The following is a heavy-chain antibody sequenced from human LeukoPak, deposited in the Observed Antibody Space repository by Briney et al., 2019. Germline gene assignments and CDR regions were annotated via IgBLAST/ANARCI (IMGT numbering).Heavy chain of an antibody. J-gene: IGHJ4*02. CDR1: GFTFSAYW. Sequence: PGGSLRLSCAASGFTFSAYWMHWFRQAPGKGLVWVSRINIDGSSTTYADSVKGRFTVSRDNAKNTLYLQMNSLRAEDTAVYYCACYGIEPPYWGQGTLVTVSS. V-gene: IGHV3-74*01. CDR2: INIDGSST. CDR3: ACYGIEPPY. D-gene: IGHD1-14*01.